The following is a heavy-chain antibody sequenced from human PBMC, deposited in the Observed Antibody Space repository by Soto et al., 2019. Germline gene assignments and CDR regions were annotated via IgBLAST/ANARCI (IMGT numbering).Heavy chain of an antibody. CDR1: GFTFSSYG. CDR2: ISYDGSNK. CDR3: AKDPSWQGGGYYYYGMDV. Sequence: GGSLRLSCAASGFTFSSYGMHWVRQAPGKGLEWVAVISYDGSNKYYADSVKGRFTISRDNSKNTLYLQMNSLRAEDTAVYYCAKDPSWQGGGYYYYGMDVWGQRTTVTVSS. V-gene: IGHV3-30*18. D-gene: IGHD1-26*01. J-gene: IGHJ6*02.